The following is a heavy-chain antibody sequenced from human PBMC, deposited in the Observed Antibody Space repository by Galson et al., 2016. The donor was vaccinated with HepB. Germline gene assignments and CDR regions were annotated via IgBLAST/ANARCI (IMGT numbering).Heavy chain of an antibody. V-gene: IGHV6-1*01. CDR2: TYYRSKWYN. Sequence: CAISGDSVSSNSAAWNWIRQSPSRGLEWLGRTYYRSKWYNDYAVSVKSRITINPDTSKNQFSLQLNPVTPEDTAVYYCAREARILEWLLPVFDYWGQGTLVTVSS. J-gene: IGHJ4*02. CDR1: GDSVSSNSAA. CDR3: AREARILEWLLPVFDY. D-gene: IGHD3-3*01.